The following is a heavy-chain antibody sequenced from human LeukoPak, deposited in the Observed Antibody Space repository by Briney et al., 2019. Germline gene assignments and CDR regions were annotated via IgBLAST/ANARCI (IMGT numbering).Heavy chain of an antibody. CDR2: IYYSGNT. D-gene: IGHD4-17*01. V-gene: IGHV4-30-4*01. Sequence: SETLSLTGTVSGGSSSSGDYYWSWIRQPPGKGLEWIGYIYYSGNTYYNPSLKSRVTISVDTSKNHFSLKLSSVTAADTAVYYCASYYGDYNYFDYWGRGTLVTVSS. J-gene: IGHJ4*02. CDR3: ASYYGDYNYFDY. CDR1: GGSSSSGDYY.